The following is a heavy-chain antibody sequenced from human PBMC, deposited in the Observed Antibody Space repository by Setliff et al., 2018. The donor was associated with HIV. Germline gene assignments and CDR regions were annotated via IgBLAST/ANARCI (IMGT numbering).Heavy chain of an antibody. CDR1: GFHFSSFW. Sequence: GGSLRLSCAASGFHFSSFWMSWVRQAPGKGLEWVANMNHVESEKYYVDPVKGRFTISRDNAKNSLYLQMNSLGVEDTAIYFCVRGKRYAYTSGGWDVWGQGTMVTVSS. V-gene: IGHV3-7*01. J-gene: IGHJ6*02. CDR2: MNHVESEK. CDR3: VRGKRYAYTSGGWDV. D-gene: IGHD3-16*01.